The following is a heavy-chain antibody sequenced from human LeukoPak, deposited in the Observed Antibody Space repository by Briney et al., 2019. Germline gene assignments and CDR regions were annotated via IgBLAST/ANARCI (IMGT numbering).Heavy chain of an antibody. CDR3: ARDAPDCSSTSCYEDYGMDV. CDR2: ISSSSSYI. CDR1: GFTFSSYS. V-gene: IGHV3-21*01. Sequence: GGSLRLSCAASGFTFSSYSMNWVRQAPGKGLEWVSSISSSSSYIYYADSVKGRFTISRGNAKNSLYLQMNSLRAEDTAVYYCARDAPDCSSTSCYEDYGMDVWGQGTTVTVSS. D-gene: IGHD2-2*01. J-gene: IGHJ6*02.